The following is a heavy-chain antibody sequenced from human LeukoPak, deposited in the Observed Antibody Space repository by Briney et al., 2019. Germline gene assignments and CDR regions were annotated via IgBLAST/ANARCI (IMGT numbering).Heavy chain of an antibody. Sequence: GGSLRLSCAASGFIFSSYWMNWVRQAPGKGLVWVSRIASDGSSTTYADSVKGRFSISRDNAKNTLYLQMNSLRVEDTAVYYCARGRPHGNDYWGQGTLVTVSS. J-gene: IGHJ4*02. CDR1: GFIFSSYW. CDR3: ARGRPHGNDY. CDR2: IASDGSST. V-gene: IGHV3-74*01. D-gene: IGHD4-23*01.